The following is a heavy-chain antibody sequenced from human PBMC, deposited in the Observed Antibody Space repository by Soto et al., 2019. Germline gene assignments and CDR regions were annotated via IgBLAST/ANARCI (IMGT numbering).Heavy chain of an antibody. D-gene: IGHD5-18*01. Sequence: ASVKVSCKASGYTFTSYAMHWVRQAPGQRLEWMGWINAGNGNTKYSQKFQGRVTITRDTSASTAYMELSSLRSEDTAVYYCARESDTAMVFHYYYGMDVWGQGTTVTVSS. CDR1: GYTFTSYA. J-gene: IGHJ6*02. CDR3: ARESDTAMVFHYYYGMDV. CDR2: INAGNGNT. V-gene: IGHV1-3*01.